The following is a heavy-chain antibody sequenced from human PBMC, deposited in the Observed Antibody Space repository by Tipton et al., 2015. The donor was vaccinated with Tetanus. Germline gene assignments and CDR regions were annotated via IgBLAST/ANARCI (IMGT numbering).Heavy chain of an antibody. J-gene: IGHJ3*02. Sequence: SLRLSCAASGFTFTTYTMAWVRQAPGKGLAWVSAINPAYDTTYSDSVRGRFAISRDSSKNTVYLEMNRLRAEDTALYYCVRPQSLVLSAFESGGQGTLVTVSS. CDR3: VRPQSLVLSAFES. CDR1: GFTFTTYT. V-gene: IGHV3-23*05. CDR2: INPAYDT. D-gene: IGHD3-10*01.